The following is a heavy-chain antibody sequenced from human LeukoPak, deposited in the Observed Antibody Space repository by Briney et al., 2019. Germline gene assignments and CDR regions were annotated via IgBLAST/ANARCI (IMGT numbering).Heavy chain of an antibody. CDR1: GGSITSSSYY. D-gene: IGHD3-10*01. Sequence: PSEALSLTCSVSGGSITSSSYYWGWIRQPPGKALEWIGSVYYSGTTYYNPSLKSRVTISVDTSKNQFSLKLSSVIVADTAVYYCVRQGSLGFPAGYWGQGILVTVSS. J-gene: IGHJ4*02. CDR3: VRQGSLGFPAGY. V-gene: IGHV4-39*01. CDR2: VYYSGTT.